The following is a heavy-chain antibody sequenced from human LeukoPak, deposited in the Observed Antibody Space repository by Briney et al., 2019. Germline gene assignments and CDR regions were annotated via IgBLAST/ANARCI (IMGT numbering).Heavy chain of an antibody. CDR2: INQDGSEK. V-gene: IGHV3-7*01. D-gene: IGHD6-19*01. CDR1: GFTFSFYW. J-gene: IGHJ4*02. Sequence: GGSLRLSCATSGFTFSFYWMSWVRQAPGKGLEWVANINQDGSEKDYVDSVKGRFTISRDNAKKVLYLEMDSLRVGDTAVYYCARDGRIAVAGGYWGQGSQVTVSS. CDR3: ARDGRIAVAGGY.